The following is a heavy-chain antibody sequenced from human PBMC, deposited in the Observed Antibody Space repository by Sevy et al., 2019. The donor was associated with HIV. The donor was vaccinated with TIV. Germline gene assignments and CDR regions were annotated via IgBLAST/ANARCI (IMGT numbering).Heavy chain of an antibody. Sequence: GSLRLSCAASGFTFSSYAMHWVRQAPGKGLEWVAVISYDGSNKYYADSVKGRFTISRDNSKNTLYLQMNSLRAEDTAVYYCVREGVGGYSYSLDCWGQGTLVTVSS. D-gene: IGHD5-18*01. CDR2: ISYDGSNK. CDR3: VREGVGGYSYSLDC. V-gene: IGHV3-30*04. CDR1: GFTFSSYA. J-gene: IGHJ4*02.